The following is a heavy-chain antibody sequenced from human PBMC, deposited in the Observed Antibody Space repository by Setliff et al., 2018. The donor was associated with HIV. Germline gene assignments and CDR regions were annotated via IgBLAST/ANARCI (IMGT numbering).Heavy chain of an antibody. Sequence: PSETLSLTCTVSGGSMNSHYWSWIRQSPGRGLEWIGYIYYSVSTKYNPSLKSRVSMSIDTSKNQFSLKMSSMTAADTAVYYCARGVVDYDFWSGSGDYYYMDVWGKGATVTVSS. CDR3: ARGVVDYDFWSGSGDYYYMDV. CDR1: GGSMNSHY. D-gene: IGHD3-3*01. J-gene: IGHJ6*03. V-gene: IGHV4-59*11. CDR2: IYYSVST.